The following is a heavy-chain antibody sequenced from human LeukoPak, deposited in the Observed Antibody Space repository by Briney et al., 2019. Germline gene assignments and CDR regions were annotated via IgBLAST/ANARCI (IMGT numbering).Heavy chain of an antibody. CDR1: GFTLSNYW. V-gene: IGHV3-20*04. Sequence: GGSPRLSCSASGFTLSNYWIHWVRQAPGKGLEWVSGLNWNGGRTAYAESVKGRFTISRDNAKNSLYLQMISLRAEDMALYYCAKDTRPQSSGYSHFDYWGQGTLVTVSS. CDR2: LNWNGGRT. CDR3: AKDTRPQSSGYSHFDY. D-gene: IGHD3-22*01. J-gene: IGHJ4*02.